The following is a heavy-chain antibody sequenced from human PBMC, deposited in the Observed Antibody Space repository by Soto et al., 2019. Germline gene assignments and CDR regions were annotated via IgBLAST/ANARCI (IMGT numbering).Heavy chain of an antibody. CDR1: GGSFSGYY. D-gene: IGHD2-21*01. V-gene: IGHV4-34*01. CDR3: ARVPVGGAYYYGLDV. CDR2: INHREST. J-gene: IGHJ6*02. Sequence: QVQLQQWGAGLLKPSETLSLTCAVSGGSFSGYYWSWIRQPPGQGLEWIGEINHRESTNYNPSLESRVTMSVDTSKNQFSLKLNSVTAADTALYFCARVPVGGAYYYGLDVWGQGTTVTVSS.